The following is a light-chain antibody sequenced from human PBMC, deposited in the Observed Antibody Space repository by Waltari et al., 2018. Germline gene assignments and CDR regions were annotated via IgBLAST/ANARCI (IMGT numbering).Light chain of an antibody. CDR1: NSNIGSNN. CDR2: NND. CDR3: EAWDDTLNGPV. Sequence: QSVLTQPPSASGTPGQRVTMSCSGSNSNIGSNNVNWYHKVPGTAPKLLMYNNDQRPSGVPERFSGSKSATSASLAISGLQSEDEADYFCEAWDDTLNGPVFGGGTKLTVL. J-gene: IGLJ3*02. V-gene: IGLV1-44*01.